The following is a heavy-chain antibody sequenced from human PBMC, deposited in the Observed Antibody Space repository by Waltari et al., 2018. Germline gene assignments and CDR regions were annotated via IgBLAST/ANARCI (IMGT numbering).Heavy chain of an antibody. CDR2: MGGNGEHR. CDR3: VKYGFGGVLSH. CDR1: GFSFSNNA. V-gene: IGHV3-23*01. D-gene: IGHD3-16*01. Sequence: EVQLKESGGKVIQPGGSLRVSCEASGFSFSNNAMSWVRQAPGKGLGWVSGMGGNGEHRSYADSVRGRFTISRDNSKNTLYLEVNSLRADDTAVYFCVKYGFGGVLSHWGQGTLVIVSS. J-gene: IGHJ1*01.